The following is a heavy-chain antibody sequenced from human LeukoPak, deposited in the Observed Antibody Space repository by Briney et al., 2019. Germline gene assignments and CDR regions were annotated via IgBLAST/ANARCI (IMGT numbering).Heavy chain of an antibody. CDR2: INHSGST. V-gene: IGHV4-34*01. CDR1: GGSFSGYY. CDR3: ARDGASSSSGGAFDI. J-gene: IGHJ3*02. D-gene: IGHD6-6*01. Sequence: SETLSLTCAVYGGSFSGYYWSWIRQPPGKGLEWIGEINHSGSTNYNPSLKSRVTISVDTSKNQFSLKLSSVTAADTAVYYCARDGASSSSGGAFDIWGQGTMVTVSS.